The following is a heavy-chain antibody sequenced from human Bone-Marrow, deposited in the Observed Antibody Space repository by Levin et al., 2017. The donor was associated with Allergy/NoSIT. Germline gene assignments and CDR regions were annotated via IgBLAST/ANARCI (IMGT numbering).Heavy chain of an antibody. CDR3: TTDRYDCGGHRGLSVFDF. J-gene: IGHJ4*02. V-gene: IGHV3-15*01. CDR2: VKSKTDGGTT. CDR1: GFTFSNAW. Sequence: GGSLRLSCAASGFTFSNAWMNWVRQAPGKGLEWVGRVKSKTDGGTTNYAAPVKGRFIISRDDSKTTLYLQMNSLKTEDTAIYYCTTDRYDCGGHRGLSVFDFWGQGTLVTVSS. D-gene: IGHD4-23*01.